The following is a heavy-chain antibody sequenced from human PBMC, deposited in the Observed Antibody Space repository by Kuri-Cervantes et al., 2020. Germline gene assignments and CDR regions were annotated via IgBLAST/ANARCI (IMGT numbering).Heavy chain of an antibody. CDR1: GFTFSSYG. CDR3: AKLQRPLFFVGMVDY. D-gene: IGHD1-26*01. Sequence: GESLKISCAASGFTFSSYGMHWVRQAPGKGLEWVSSISSSSSYIYYADPVKGRFTISRDNAKNTLYLQMNSLRAEDTAVYYCAKLQRPLFFVGMVDYWGQGTLVTVSS. CDR2: ISSSSSYI. J-gene: IGHJ4*02. V-gene: IGHV3-21*01.